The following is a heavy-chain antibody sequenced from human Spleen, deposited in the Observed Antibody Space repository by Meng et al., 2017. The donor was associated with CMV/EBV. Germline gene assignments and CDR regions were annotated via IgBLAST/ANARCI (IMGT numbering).Heavy chain of an antibody. D-gene: IGHD1-26*01. CDR3: AREWGVGMDV. V-gene: IGHV4-39*02. Sequence: GSVFGGLISSSFDYGAWIRQHPGKGLEWMGSVFYSGDTYYNPSIKSRVSVSVDTSKNQFSLRLNSVTAADTAVYYCAREWGVGMDVWGQGTTVTVSS. CDR2: VFYSGDT. J-gene: IGHJ6*02. CDR1: GGLISSSFDY.